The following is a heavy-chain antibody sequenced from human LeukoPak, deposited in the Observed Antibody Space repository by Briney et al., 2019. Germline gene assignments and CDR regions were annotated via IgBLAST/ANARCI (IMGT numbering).Heavy chain of an antibody. J-gene: IGHJ5*02. Sequence: GGSLRLSCAASGFTFSSYAISWVRQAPGQGLEWMGWISAYNGNTNYAQKLQGRVTMTTDTSTSTAYMELRSLRSDDTAVYYCARGPPVKQQLASWFDPWGQGTLVTVSS. CDR3: ARGPPVKQQLASWFDP. CDR2: ISAYNGNT. D-gene: IGHD6-13*01. CDR1: GFTFSSYA. V-gene: IGHV1-18*01.